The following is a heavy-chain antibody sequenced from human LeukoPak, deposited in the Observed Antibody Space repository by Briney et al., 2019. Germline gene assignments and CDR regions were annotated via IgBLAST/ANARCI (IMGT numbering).Heavy chain of an antibody. J-gene: IGHJ4*02. Sequence: PGGSLRLSCAASGFTFSSYGMHWVLQAPGKGLEWVAVISYDGSNKYYADSVKGRFTISRDNAKNSLYLQMNSLRAEDTAVYYCAGSIVVVPAAIDYWGQGTLVTVSS. CDR2: ISYDGSNK. CDR1: GFTFSSYG. CDR3: AGSIVVVPAAIDY. V-gene: IGHV3-30*03. D-gene: IGHD2-2*01.